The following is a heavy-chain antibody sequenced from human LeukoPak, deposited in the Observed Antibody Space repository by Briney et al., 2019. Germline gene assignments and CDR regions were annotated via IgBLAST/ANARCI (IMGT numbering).Heavy chain of an antibody. J-gene: IGHJ4*02. CDR2: INPHTGGT. D-gene: IGHD4-17*01. CDR3: VREIRAISVTTD. V-gene: IGHV1-2*02. Sequence: ASVKVSCKASGYTFTDYYIQWVRQAPGQGLEWMGWINPHTGGTNHAQKFQGRVTMTRDTSISTAYMELSRLRSDDTAVYYCVREIRAISVTTDWGQGTLLTVSS. CDR1: GYTFTDYY.